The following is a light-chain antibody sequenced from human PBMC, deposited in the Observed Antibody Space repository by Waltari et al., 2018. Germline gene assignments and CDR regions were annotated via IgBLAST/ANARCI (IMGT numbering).Light chain of an antibody. CDR3: SSYSSSSSLV. Sequence: QSALTQPASVSGSPGQSITISCTGTASDVGGYNYVSWFQQHPGKAPKLMIYAVSARASGGSYRFSGSKAGNTASLTISGLQAADKADYYCSSYSSSSSLVFGGGTRLTVL. J-gene: IGLJ2*01. CDR2: AVS. CDR1: ASDVGGYNY. V-gene: IGLV2-14*03.